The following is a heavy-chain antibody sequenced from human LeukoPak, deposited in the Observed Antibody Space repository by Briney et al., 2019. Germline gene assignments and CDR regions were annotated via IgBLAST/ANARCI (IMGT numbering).Heavy chain of an antibody. V-gene: IGHV3-74*01. CDR3: ASLGGQLVRSFDY. Sequence: GGSLRLSCAASGFTLSSDWVHWVREAPGKGVVWVSRINSDGSSTSYADSVKGRFTISRDNAKNTLYLQMDSLRAEDTAVYYCASLGGQLVRSFDYWGQGTLVTVSS. CDR2: INSDGSST. D-gene: IGHD6-6*01. CDR1: GFTLSSDW. J-gene: IGHJ4*02.